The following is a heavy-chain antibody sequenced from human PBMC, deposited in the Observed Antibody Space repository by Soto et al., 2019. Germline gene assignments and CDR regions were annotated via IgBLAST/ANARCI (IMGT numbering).Heavy chain of an antibody. CDR3: ARGGSSWSAEYYQH. J-gene: IGHJ1*01. D-gene: IGHD6-13*01. V-gene: IGHV1-18*01. CDR2: ISGYNGNT. CDR1: GYTFSNYG. Sequence: QVQLVQSGGEVKKPGASVKVSCKASGYTFSNYGINWVRQAPGQGPEWMGWISGYNGNTNYAQTLQGRVTMTTDASTSTAYRELRSLMYDDTAVYYCARGGSSWSAEYYQHWGQGTLVIVSS.